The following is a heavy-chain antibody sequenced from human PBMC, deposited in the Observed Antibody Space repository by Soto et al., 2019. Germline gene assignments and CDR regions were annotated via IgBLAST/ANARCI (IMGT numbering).Heavy chain of an antibody. CDR2: IIPIFGTA. CDR1: GYTFTSYG. CDR3: ARMGDIVVVPAAIRMTVYDYYYGMDV. D-gene: IGHD2-2*02. J-gene: IGHJ6*02. V-gene: IGHV1-69*13. Sequence: SVKVSCKASGYTFTSYGISWVRQAPGQGLEWMGWIIPIFGTANYAQKFQGRVTITADESTSTAYMELSSLRSEDTAVYYCARMGDIVVVPAAIRMTVYDYYYGMDVWGQGTTVTVSS.